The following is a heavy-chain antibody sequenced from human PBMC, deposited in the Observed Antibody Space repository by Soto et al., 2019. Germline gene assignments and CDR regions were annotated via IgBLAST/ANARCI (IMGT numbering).Heavy chain of an antibody. CDR3: AADRGVGSALDY. V-gene: IGHV1-58*01. CDR2: IVVGSGNK. D-gene: IGHD2-15*01. J-gene: IGHJ4*02. CDR1: VFGFSDSA. Sequence: SVKVSCKDSVFGFSDSAVGWGSKAREQRLEGIGGIVVGSGNKNYAQKFQERVTITRDMSTSTAYLELSSLGSEDTAVHSCAADRGVGSALDYWGQGTRVPVSP.